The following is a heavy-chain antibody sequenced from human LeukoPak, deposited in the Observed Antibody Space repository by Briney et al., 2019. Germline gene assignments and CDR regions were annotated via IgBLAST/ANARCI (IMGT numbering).Heavy chain of an antibody. CDR1: GFTFSTYA. CDR2: ITNDGGIA. CDR3: AKGTDY. Sequence: GESLRLSCAASGFTFSTYAMSWVRQAPGKGLEWVSTITNDGGIAYYADSVKGRFTISRDNSDNTLYLQLNSLRVEDTALYYCAKGTDYWGQGTLVTVSS. V-gene: IGHV3-23*01. J-gene: IGHJ4*02.